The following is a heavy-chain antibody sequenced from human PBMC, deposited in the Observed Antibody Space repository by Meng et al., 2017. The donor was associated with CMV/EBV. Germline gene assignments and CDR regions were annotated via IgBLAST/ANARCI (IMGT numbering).Heavy chain of an antibody. V-gene: IGHV3-30-3*01. CDR1: GSTLSCYA. J-gene: IGHJ4*02. CDR2: ISYDGSNK. D-gene: IGHD3-9*01. CDR3: ARSKTYYDILTGLY. Sequence: GEFLKISCASSGSTLSCYAMHRVRQAPGKGPEWVAVISYDGSNKYYADSVKGRFTISRDNSKNTLYLQMNSLRAEDTAVYYCARSKTYYDILTGLYWGQGTLVTVSS.